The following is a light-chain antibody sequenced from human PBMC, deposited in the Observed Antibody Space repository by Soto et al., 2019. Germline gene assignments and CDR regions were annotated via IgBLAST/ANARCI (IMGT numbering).Light chain of an antibody. Sequence: DIVLTQSPATLSLSPGDRATLPCRASQSVSTYLAWYQQKPGQSPRLLFYGASSRAPGIPARFSASGSGTDFPLTINSLEPEDFAVYSCQQRSNWPLTFGGGTKVEIK. CDR3: QQRSNWPLT. V-gene: IGKV3-11*01. CDR2: GAS. J-gene: IGKJ4*01. CDR1: QSVSTY.